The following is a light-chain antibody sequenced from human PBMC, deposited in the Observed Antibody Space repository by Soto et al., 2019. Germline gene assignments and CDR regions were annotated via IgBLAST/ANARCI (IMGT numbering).Light chain of an antibody. J-gene: IGKJ1*01. Sequence: EIVLTQSPGTLSLFPWEIATLSCRASQSVSSSYLAWYQQRPGQAPRLLIYGASSRASGIPDRFSGSGSGTDFTLTISRLEPEDFAVYYCQQYSSSPRTFGQGTKVDIK. V-gene: IGKV3-20*01. CDR2: GAS. CDR1: QSVSSSY. CDR3: QQYSSSPRT.